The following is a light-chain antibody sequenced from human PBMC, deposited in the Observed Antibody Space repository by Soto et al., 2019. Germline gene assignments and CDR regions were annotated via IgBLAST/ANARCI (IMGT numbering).Light chain of an antibody. Sequence: QSALTQPASVSGSPGQSITISCTGTSSDVGGYNYVSWYQQHPGKAPKLMIYDVSNRPSGVSNRFSGSKSGNTASLTISGLQAEDEADYYCSPYTSSSTPRYVFGTGTKVTVL. CDR2: DVS. CDR1: SSDVGGYNY. CDR3: SPYTSSSTPRYV. V-gene: IGLV2-14*01. J-gene: IGLJ1*01.